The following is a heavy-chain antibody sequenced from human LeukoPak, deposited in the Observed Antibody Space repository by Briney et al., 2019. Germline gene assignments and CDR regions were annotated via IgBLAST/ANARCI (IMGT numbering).Heavy chain of an antibody. CDR3: AKKPLGYCSGGSCYPDY. D-gene: IGHD2-15*01. CDR1: GFTLSSYA. CDR2: ISGSGGST. J-gene: IGHJ4*02. V-gene: IGHV3-23*01. Sequence: GGSLRLSCAASGFTLSSYAMSLVRQAPGKGLEWVSAISGSGGSTYYADSVKGRFTISRDNSKNTLYLQMNSLRAEDTAVYYCAKKPLGYCSGGSCYPDYWGQGTLVTVSS.